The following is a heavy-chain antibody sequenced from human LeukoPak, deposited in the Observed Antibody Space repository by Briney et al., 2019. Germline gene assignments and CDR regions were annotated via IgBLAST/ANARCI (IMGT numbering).Heavy chain of an antibody. CDR2: ISYDGSNK. V-gene: IGHV3-30*04. Sequence: GRSLRLSCAASGFTFSSYAMHWVRQAPGKGLEWVAVISYDGSNKYYADSVKGRFTISRDNSKNTLYLQMSSLRVEDTAVYYCARAAPGERGYSYDSDYWGQGTLVTVSS. D-gene: IGHD5-18*01. J-gene: IGHJ4*02. CDR3: ARAAPGERGYSYDSDY. CDR1: GFTFSSYA.